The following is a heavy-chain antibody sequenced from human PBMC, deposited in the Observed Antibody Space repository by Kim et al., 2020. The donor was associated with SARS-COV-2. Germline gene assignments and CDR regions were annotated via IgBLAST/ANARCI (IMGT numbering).Heavy chain of an antibody. CDR3: ARGILITFFGVVAHLDN. CDR2: IYYSGST. V-gene: IGHV4-31*03. D-gene: IGHD3-3*01. J-gene: IGHJ4*02. Sequence: SETLSLTCTVSGGSISSGGYYWSWIRQHPGKGLEWIGYIYYSGSTHYNPSLKSRVTISVDTSKNQFSLKLSSVTAADTAVYYCARGILITFFGVVAHLDNWGQGTLVTVSS. CDR1: GGSISSGGYY.